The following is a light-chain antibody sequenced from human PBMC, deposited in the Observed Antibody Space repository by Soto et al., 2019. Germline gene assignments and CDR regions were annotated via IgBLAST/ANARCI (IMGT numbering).Light chain of an antibody. V-gene: IGKV3-20*01. CDR3: QQYGKTPWT. CDR1: QSVTNRY. CDR2: AAS. J-gene: IGKJ1*01. Sequence: EIELTQSPGTLSFSPGERATLSCRASQSVTNRYLAWYQQKPGQAPRLLIYAASSRATGIPARFSGSESGTDFTLTISRLEPEDFAVYYCQQYGKTPWTFGQGTKVEFK.